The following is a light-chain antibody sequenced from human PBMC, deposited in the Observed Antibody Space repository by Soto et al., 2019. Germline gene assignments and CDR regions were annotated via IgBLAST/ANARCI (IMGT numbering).Light chain of an antibody. CDR3: QQFGSPPST. CDR1: QTLRVNN. Sequence: EVVLTQSPATLSLSPGDSAALSCWASQTLRVNNFAWYHQKPGQPPRLLVYGPSGAATGIPDRFSGSGSRTVFNPTSSKVKPKDFGNYYCQQFGSPPSTFGHGTKV. V-gene: IGKV3-20*01. CDR2: GPS. J-gene: IGKJ3*01.